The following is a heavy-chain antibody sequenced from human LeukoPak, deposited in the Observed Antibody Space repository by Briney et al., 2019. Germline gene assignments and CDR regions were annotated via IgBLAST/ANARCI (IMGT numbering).Heavy chain of an antibody. V-gene: IGHV1-2*02. CDR1: GYTFTDYY. J-gene: IGHJ4*02. CDR2: INPNSGGT. D-gene: IGHD2-2*01. CDR3: ARANALYCSSTSCLFDY. Sequence: ASVKVSCKASGYTFTDYYIHWVRQAPGQGLEWMAWINPNSGGTYYAQNFHDRITLTRDTSISTAYMELSRLRSDDTAIYYCARANALYCSSTSCLFDYWGQGTLVTASS.